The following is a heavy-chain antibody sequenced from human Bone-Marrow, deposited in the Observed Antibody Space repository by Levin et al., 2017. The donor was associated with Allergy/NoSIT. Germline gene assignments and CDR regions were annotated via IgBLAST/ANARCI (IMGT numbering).Heavy chain of an antibody. Sequence: AASVKVSCKTSGGSFNTYALSWVRQAPGQGLEWMGGIMPLFGPPNYAPKFQGRVTITADKVTSTVYMELSSLRFDDTAVYYCASSCSAKGCFELGGNYYYYMDVWGKGTTVTVSS. V-gene: IGHV1-69*06. CDR1: GGSFNTYA. CDR2: IMPLFGPP. CDR3: ASSCSAKGCFELGGNYYYYMDV. J-gene: IGHJ6*03. D-gene: IGHD3-10*01.